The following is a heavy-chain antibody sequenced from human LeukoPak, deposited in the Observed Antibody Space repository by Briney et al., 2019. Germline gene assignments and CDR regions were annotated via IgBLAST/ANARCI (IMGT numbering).Heavy chain of an antibody. J-gene: IGHJ4*02. CDR2: IDWDDDK. V-gene: IGHV2-70*01. D-gene: IGHD6-19*01. CDR3: ARLAVAGLSFDY. CDR1: GFSLSTSGMC. Sequence: SGPALLKPTQTLTLTCTFSGFSLSTSGMCVSWIRQPPGKALEWLALIDWDDDKYYSTSLKTRLTISKDTSKNQVVLTMTNMDPVDTATYYCARLAVAGLSFDYWGQGTLVTVSS.